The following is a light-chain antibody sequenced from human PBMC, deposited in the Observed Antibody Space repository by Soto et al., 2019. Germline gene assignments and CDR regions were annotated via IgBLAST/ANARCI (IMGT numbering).Light chain of an antibody. J-gene: IGKJ1*01. CDR1: QSISSY. V-gene: IGKV1-39*01. CDR2: AAS. CDR3: QQSYSTPPGT. Sequence: DIQMTQSPSSLSASVGDRVTITCRASQSISSYLNWYQQKPGKAPKLLIYAASSLQSGVPSRFSGSGSGTDFTLAISSLPPEDFATYYCQQSYSTPPGTFGQGTKVEIK.